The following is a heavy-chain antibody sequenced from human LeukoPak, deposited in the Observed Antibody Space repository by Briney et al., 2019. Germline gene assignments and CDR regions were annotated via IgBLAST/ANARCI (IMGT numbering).Heavy chain of an antibody. V-gene: IGHV1-2*02. CDR1: GYTFTAYY. CDR2: INPNSGAT. Sequence: ASVTVSCKASGYTFTAYYIHWLRQAPGQGLEWMGWINPNSGATNYAQNFQDRVTVTRDTSISTAYMELSRLRSDDTAVYYCARAGAGYGSGSYYYGYWGQGTLVTVSS. CDR3: ARAGAGYGSGSYYYGY. J-gene: IGHJ4*02. D-gene: IGHD3-10*01.